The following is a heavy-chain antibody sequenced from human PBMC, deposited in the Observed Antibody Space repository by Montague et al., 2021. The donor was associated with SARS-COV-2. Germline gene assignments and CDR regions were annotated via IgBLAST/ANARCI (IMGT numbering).Heavy chain of an antibody. CDR1: VGSLSNYY. CDR3: ARAYCGGDCHVGP. CDR2: IYDSGSA. V-gene: IGHV4-59*01. J-gene: IGHJ5*02. Sequence: SETLSLTCTVSVGSLSNYYWTWIRQPPGKGLEWIGYIYDSGSANYNPSLKSRSTISVDTSNNQFSLRLSSVTAADTAVYYCARAYCGGDCHVGPWGQGILVTVSS. D-gene: IGHD2-21*02.